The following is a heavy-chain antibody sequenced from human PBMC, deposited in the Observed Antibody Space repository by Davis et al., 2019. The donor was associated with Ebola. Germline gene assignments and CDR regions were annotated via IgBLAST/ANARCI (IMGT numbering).Heavy chain of an antibody. CDR1: GYTLVSYY. J-gene: IGHJ4*02. Sequence: AAPVKVSCKASGYTLVSYYAHWVRQAPGQGLEWMGIINPSGGTTTYAQKFQGRVTMTRDTSTNTLYMELSSLTSGDTAVYYCVRDLRGWGDFDYWGQGTLVTVSS. D-gene: IGHD3-10*01. CDR3: VRDLRGWGDFDY. CDR2: INPSGGTT. V-gene: IGHV1-46*01.